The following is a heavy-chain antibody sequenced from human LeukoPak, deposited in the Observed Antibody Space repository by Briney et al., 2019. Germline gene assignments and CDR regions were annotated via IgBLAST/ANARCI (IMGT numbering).Heavy chain of an antibody. J-gene: IGHJ4*02. CDR2: MYYTGSI. Sequence: PSESLSLTCTVSGGSIRNRSYYWGWIRQPPGKGLEWIGSMYYTGSIYYNPSLKSRVTISVDTSKNQFSLKLTSVTAADTAVYYCARHADQVWTYYFDYWGPGTLVTVSS. V-gene: IGHV4-39*01. D-gene: IGHD5-18*01. CDR1: GGSIRNRSYY. CDR3: ARHADQVWTYYFDY.